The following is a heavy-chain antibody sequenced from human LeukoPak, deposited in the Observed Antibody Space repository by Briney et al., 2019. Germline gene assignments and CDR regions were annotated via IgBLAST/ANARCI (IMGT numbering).Heavy chain of an antibody. CDR1: GGSISSGDYY. V-gene: IGHV4-30-4*01. CDR2: IYYSGST. D-gene: IGHD2-21*02. J-gene: IGHJ4*02. CDR3: ARDCNPAYCGGDWKRPLDY. Sequence: PSQTLSLTCTVSGGSISSGDYYWSWIRQPPGKGLEWIGYIYYSGSTYYNPSLKSRVTISVDTSKNQFSLKLSSVTAADTAVYYCARDCNPAYCGGDWKRPLDYWGQGTLITVSS.